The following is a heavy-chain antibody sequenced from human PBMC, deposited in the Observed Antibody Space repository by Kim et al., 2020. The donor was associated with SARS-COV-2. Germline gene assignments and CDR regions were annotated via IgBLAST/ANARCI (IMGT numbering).Heavy chain of an antibody. D-gene: IGHD5-12*01. J-gene: IGHJ6*02. V-gene: IGHV3-64D*09. Sequence: SVKGRFTISIDNSKNTLYLQMSSLRAEDTAVYYCVKGDGYNFYYYYGMDVWGQGTTVTVSS. CDR3: VKGDGYNFYYYYGMDV.